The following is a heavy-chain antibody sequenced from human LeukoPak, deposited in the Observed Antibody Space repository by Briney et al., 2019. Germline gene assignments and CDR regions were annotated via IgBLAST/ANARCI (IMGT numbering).Heavy chain of an antibody. D-gene: IGHD5-12*01. J-gene: IGHJ4*02. CDR1: GGTFSSYA. CDR2: IIPIFGTA. V-gene: IGHV1-69*13. Sequence: SVKVSCKASGGTFSSYAISWVRQAPGQGLEWMGGIIPIFGTANYAQKFQGRVTITADESTSTAYMELSSLRSEDTAVYYCARPGRGRYSGYDWFPYYFDYWGQGTLVTVPS. CDR3: ARPGRGRYSGYDWFPYYFDY.